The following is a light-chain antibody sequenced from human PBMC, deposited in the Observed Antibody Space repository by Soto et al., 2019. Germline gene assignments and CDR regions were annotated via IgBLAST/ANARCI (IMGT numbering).Light chain of an antibody. CDR3: QTWGTGIRV. Sequence: QSVLTQSPSASASLGASVTLTCTLSSGHSSYAIAWHQQQPEKGPRYLMKLKSDGSHSKGDGIPDRFSGSSSGAERYLTISCLQSEDEADYYCQTWGTGIRVFGTGTQLTVL. CDR2: LKSDGSH. J-gene: IGLJ1*01. V-gene: IGLV4-69*02. CDR1: SGHSSYA.